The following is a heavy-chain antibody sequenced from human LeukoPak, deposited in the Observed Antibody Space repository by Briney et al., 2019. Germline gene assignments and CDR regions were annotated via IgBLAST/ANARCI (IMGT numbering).Heavy chain of an antibody. CDR3: ARGMPYYFDY. CDR2: INHSGST. CDR1: GGSFSGYY. D-gene: IGHD2-2*01. Sequence: PSETLSLTCAVYGGSFSGYYWSWIRQPSGKGLEWIGEINHSGSTNYNPSLKSRVTISIDTSKNQFSLRLNSVTAADTAVYYCARGMPYYFDYWGQGTLVTVSS. V-gene: IGHV4-34*01. J-gene: IGHJ4*02.